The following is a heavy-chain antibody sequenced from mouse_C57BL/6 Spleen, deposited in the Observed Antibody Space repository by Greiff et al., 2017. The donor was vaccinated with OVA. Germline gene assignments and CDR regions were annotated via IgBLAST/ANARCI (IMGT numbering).Heavy chain of an antibody. D-gene: IGHD1-1*01. CDR2: INPNYGTT. Sequence: EVKLQESGPELVKPGASVKISCKASGYSFTDYNMNWVKQSNGKSLEWIGVINPNYGTTSYNQKFKGKATLTVDQSSSTAYMQLNSLTSEDSAVYYCARDAVVAPYYYAMDYWGQGTSVTVSS. V-gene: IGHV1-39*01. CDR3: ARDAVVAPYYYAMDY. CDR1: GYSFTDYN. J-gene: IGHJ4*01.